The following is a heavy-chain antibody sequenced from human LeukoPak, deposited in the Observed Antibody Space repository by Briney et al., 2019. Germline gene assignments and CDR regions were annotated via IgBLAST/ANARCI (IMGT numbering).Heavy chain of an antibody. CDR3: AFEGDIGYGSLY. V-gene: IGHV3-7*01. CDR1: VFTFSNCW. Sequence: GGSLRLSCAASVFTFSNCWVSWVRQTRGKGLEWVANIKKDGSEKNYVDSVRGRFTISRDNAKKTLYLQMDNLRAEDTAVCFCAFEGDIGYGSLYWGQGSLLTVSS. J-gene: IGHJ4*02. D-gene: IGHD3-10*01. CDR2: IKKDGSEK.